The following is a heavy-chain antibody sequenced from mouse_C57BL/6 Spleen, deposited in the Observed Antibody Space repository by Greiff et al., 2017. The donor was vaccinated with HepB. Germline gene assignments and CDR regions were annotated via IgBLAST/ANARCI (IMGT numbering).Heavy chain of an antibody. CDR2: IRNKANGYTT. Sequence: EVKLEESGGGLVQPGGSLSLSCAASGFTFTDYYMSWVRQPPGKALEWLGFIRNKANGYTTEYSASVKGRFTISRDNSQSILYLQMNALRAEDSATYYCARYWDWYFDVWGTGTTVTVSS. V-gene: IGHV7-3*01. CDR1: GFTFTDYY. CDR3: ARYWDWYFDV. J-gene: IGHJ1*03. D-gene: IGHD4-1*01.